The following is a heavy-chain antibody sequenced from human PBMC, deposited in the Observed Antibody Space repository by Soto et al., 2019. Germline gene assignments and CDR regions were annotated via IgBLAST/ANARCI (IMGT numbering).Heavy chain of an antibody. J-gene: IGHJ4*02. CDR2: IWYDGSNK. Sequence: QVQLVESGGGVVQPGRSLRLSCAASGFTFSSYGMHWVRQAPGKGLEWVAVIWYDGSNKYYADSVKGRFTISRDNSKNTLYLQMNSLRAEDTAVYYCARGQRPLPLTFCAGYWGQGTLVTVSS. CDR3: ARGQRPLPLTFCAGY. CDR1: GFTFSSYG. V-gene: IGHV3-33*01. D-gene: IGHD2-21*01.